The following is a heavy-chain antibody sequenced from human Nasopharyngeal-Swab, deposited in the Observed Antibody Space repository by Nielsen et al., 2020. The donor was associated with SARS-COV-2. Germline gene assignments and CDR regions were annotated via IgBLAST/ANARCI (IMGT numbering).Heavy chain of an antibody. V-gene: IGHV1-2*06. Sequence: ASVQVSCKASGYTFTGYYMHWVRQAPGQGLEWMGRINPNSGGTNYAQKFQGRVTMTRDTSISKAYMELSRLRSDDTAVYYCARSITMVRGVPKPSYGMDVWGQGTTVTVSS. J-gene: IGHJ6*02. CDR1: GYTFTGYY. CDR2: INPNSGGT. D-gene: IGHD3-10*01. CDR3: ARSITMVRGVPKPSYGMDV.